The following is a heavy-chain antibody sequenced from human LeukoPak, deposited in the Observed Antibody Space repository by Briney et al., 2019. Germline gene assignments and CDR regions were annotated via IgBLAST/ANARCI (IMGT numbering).Heavy chain of an antibody. Sequence: GGSLRLSCGASGLTFSTYSMNWVRQAPGKGLEWVSYISSDSGARYYADSVKGRFTISRDNAKNSLYLQMNSLKAEDTAVYYCARATQPGFDPWGQGTLVTVSS. CDR1: GLTFSTYS. J-gene: IGHJ5*02. D-gene: IGHD2-15*01. CDR2: ISSDSGAR. V-gene: IGHV3-48*01. CDR3: ARATQPGFDP.